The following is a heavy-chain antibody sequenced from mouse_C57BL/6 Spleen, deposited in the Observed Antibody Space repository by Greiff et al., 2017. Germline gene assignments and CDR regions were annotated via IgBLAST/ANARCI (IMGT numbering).Heavy chain of an antibody. D-gene: IGHD1-1*01. CDR3: ARNLYGSEDYYAMDY. Sequence: QVQLQQPGAELVKPGASVKLSCKASGYTFTSYWMHWVKQRPGQGLEWIGMIHPNSGSTNYNEKFKSKATLTVDKSSSTAYMQLSSLTSEDAAVYYCARNLYGSEDYYAMDYWGQGTSGNV. CDR1: GYTFTSYW. V-gene: IGHV1-64*01. J-gene: IGHJ4*01. CDR2: IHPNSGST.